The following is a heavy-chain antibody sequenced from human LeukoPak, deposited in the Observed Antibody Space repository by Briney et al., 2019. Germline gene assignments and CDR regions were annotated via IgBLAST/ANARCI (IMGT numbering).Heavy chain of an antibody. CDR2: ICHSGST. D-gene: IGHD1-1*01. CDR3: ARIAWNDAFDI. J-gene: IGHJ3*02. CDR1: GYSISSGYY. V-gene: IGHV4-38-2*02. Sequence: PSETLSLTCTVSGYSISSGYYWGWIRQPPGKGLEWIGSICHSGSTYYNPSLKSRVTISVDTSKNQFSLKLSSVTAADTAVYYCARIAWNDAFDIWGQGTMVTVSS.